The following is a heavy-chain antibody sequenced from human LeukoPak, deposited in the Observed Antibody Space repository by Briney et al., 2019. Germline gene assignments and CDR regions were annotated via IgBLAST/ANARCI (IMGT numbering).Heavy chain of an antibody. Sequence: SETLSLTCAVYGGSFSGYYWSWIRQPPGKGLEWIGEINHSGSTNYNPSLKSRVTISVDTSKNQFSLKLSSVTAADTAVYYCARHGRRVPAAALRYSSSWYDYWGQGTLVTVSS. D-gene: IGHD6-13*01. CDR1: GGSFSGYY. V-gene: IGHV4-34*01. CDR3: ARHGRRVPAAALRYSSSWYDY. CDR2: INHSGST. J-gene: IGHJ4*02.